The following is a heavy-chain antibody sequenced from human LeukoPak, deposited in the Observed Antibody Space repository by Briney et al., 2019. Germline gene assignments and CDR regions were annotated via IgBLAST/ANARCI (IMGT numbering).Heavy chain of an antibody. Sequence: GEAPKISCKGLGYRLSNYWIGRVRQMPGTGVGWVVIIYPGDSDTRYTPSFRGQVTISADTSISTAYLQWSSLKASDTAMYYCARGNGYNVGAIYYWGQGTLVTVSS. CDR1: GYRLSNYW. J-gene: IGHJ4*02. CDR3: ARGNGYNVGAIYY. V-gene: IGHV5-51*01. D-gene: IGHD5-24*01. CDR2: IYPGDSDT.